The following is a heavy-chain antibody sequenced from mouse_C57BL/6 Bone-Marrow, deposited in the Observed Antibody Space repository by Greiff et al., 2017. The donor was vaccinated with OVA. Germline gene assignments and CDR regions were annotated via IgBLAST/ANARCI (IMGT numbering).Heavy chain of an antibody. D-gene: IGHD1-1*01. V-gene: IGHV1-81*01. CDR1: GYTFTSYG. CDR2: IYPRSGNT. CDR3: ATLITTAPFDY. Sequence: QVQLQQSGAELARPGASVKLSCKASGYTFTSYGISWVKQRPGQGLEWIGEIYPRSGNTYYNEKFKGKATLTADKSSSTAYMELRSLTSEDSAVYFCATLITTAPFDYWGQGTTLTVSS. J-gene: IGHJ2*01.